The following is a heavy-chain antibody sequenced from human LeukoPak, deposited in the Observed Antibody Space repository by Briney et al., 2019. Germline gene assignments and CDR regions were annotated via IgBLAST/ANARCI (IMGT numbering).Heavy chain of an antibody. J-gene: IGHJ4*02. D-gene: IGHD2-15*01. CDR3: ATLLGFDY. Sequence: PGGSLRLSCAASGFTFSSYAMPWVRQAPGKGLEWVAVISYDGSNKYYADSVKGRFTISRDNSKNTLYLQMNSLRAEDTAVYYCATLLGFDYWGQGTLVTVSS. CDR2: ISYDGSNK. CDR1: GFTFSSYA. V-gene: IGHV3-30-3*01.